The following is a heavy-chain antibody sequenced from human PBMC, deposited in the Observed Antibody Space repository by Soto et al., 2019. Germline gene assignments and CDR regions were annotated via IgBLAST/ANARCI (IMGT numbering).Heavy chain of an antibody. V-gene: IGHV4-34*01. Sequence: PSETLSLTCAVYGGSFSGYYWSWVRQSPRKGLEWIGEINRTGSTNYNPSLKSRVTISLDKSENQFSLKVTSLTAADTAVYYCASRDPGTSVDYWGQGTLVTVSS. CDR2: INRTGST. J-gene: IGHJ4*02. CDR1: GGSFSGYY. CDR3: ASRDPGTSVDY. D-gene: IGHD1-7*01.